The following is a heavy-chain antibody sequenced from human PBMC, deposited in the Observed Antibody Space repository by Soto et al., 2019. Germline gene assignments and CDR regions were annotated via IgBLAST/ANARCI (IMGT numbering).Heavy chain of an antibody. Sequence: RASVKVSCKASGYTFTSYGISWVRQAPGQGLEWMGWISAYNGNTNYAQKLQGRVTMTTDTSTSTAYMELRSLRSDDTAVYYCASLIAVAGRVVWGQGTLVTVSS. V-gene: IGHV1-18*01. D-gene: IGHD6-19*01. J-gene: IGHJ4*02. CDR2: ISAYNGNT. CDR1: GYTFTSYG. CDR3: ASLIAVAGRVV.